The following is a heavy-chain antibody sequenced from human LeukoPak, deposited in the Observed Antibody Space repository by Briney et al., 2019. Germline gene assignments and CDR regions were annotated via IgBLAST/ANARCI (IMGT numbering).Heavy chain of an antibody. CDR3: ARRSAFWKPLDF. J-gene: IGHJ4*02. V-gene: IGHV4-39*01. Sequence: SETLSLTCTVSGGSISSDNYYWGWTRQSPGKGLEWIASVYYTGTTYYTPSLTTRATISVDTSKNQFSLKLSSVTAADTAVYYCARRSAFWKPLDFWGQGTLVTVSS. D-gene: IGHD3-3*01. CDR2: VYYTGTT. CDR1: GGSISSDNYY.